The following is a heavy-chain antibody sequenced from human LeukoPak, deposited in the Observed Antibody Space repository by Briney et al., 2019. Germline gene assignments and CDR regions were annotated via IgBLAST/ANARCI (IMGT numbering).Heavy chain of an antibody. CDR3: VKDLAYCGGDCSLGYYYGMGV. J-gene: IGHJ6*02. CDR1: GFTFDDYG. D-gene: IGHD2-21*02. Sequence: PGRSLRLSCAASGFTFDDYGMHWVRQAPGKGLEWVSGISWNSGIIDYADSVKGRFTISRDNAKNSLYLQMNSLRPEDTALYYCVKDLAYCGGDCSLGYYYGMGVWGQGTTVTVSS. CDR2: ISWNSGII. V-gene: IGHV3-9*01.